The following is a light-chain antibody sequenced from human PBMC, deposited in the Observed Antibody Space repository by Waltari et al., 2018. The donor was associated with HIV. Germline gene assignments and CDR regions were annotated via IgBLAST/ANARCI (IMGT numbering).Light chain of an antibody. CDR1: SSGFGGYNY. J-gene: IGLJ3*02. V-gene: IGLV2-11*01. CDR3: CAYAGSYTL. Sequence: QSALTQPRSVSGSPGQSVTIPCTGTSSGFGGYNYVSWYQQHPTKAPKLMIYDVTKRPSGVPDRFSGSKSGNTASLTISGLQADDEADYYCCAYAGSYTLFGGGTKVTVL. CDR2: DVT.